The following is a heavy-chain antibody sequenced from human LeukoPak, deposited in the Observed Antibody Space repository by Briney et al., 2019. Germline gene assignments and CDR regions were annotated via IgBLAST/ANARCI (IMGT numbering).Heavy chain of an antibody. V-gene: IGHV4-34*01. CDR1: GGSFSGYY. J-gene: IGHJ6*04. CDR3: ARSNLLWFGDTDV. CDR2: INHSGST. D-gene: IGHD3-10*01. Sequence: SETLSLTCAVYGGSFSGYYWSWIRQPPGKGLEWIGEINHSGSTNYNPSLKSRVTISVDTSKNQFSLKLSSVTAADTAVYYCARSNLLWFGDTDVWGKGTTVTISS.